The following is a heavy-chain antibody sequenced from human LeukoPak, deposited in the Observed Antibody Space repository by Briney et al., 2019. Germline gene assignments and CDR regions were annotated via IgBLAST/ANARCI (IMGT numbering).Heavy chain of an antibody. CDR3: AKLAKYFYGSETYYFFEH. CDR1: GFTVSSYY. J-gene: IGHJ4*02. D-gene: IGHD3-10*01. CDR2: IKQDGTEK. V-gene: IGHV3-7*01. Sequence: GGSLRLSCAASGFTVSSYYMSWVRQAPGKGLEWVANIKQDGTEKYYVDSVKGRFTISRENAENSLYLQMNSLRVEDTAVYYCAKLAKYFYGSETYYFFEHWGQGTPVTASS.